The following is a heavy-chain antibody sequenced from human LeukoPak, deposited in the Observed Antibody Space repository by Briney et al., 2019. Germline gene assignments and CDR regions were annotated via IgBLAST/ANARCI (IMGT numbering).Heavy chain of an antibody. D-gene: IGHD3-10*01. CDR3: ARIGVRSVIIFGVFDY. V-gene: IGHV4-39*07. CDR2: ISYSGTT. Sequence: PSETLSLTRSVSGASISSTSCYWGWIRRPPGKGLEWIGSISYSGTTFYSPSLESRVTISADTSKNQFSLKLSSVTATDTAVYYCARIGVRSVIIFGVFDYWGQGTTVTVSS. CDR1: GASISSTSCY. J-gene: IGHJ4*03.